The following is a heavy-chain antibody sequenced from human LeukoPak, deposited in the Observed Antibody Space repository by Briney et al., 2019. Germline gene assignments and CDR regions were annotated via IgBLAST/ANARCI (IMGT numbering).Heavy chain of an antibody. CDR2: ISAYSGNT. J-gene: IGHJ4*02. CDR3: ARVGYAGNFFDY. CDR1: GYTFSDYY. D-gene: IGHD4-23*01. Sequence: GASVKVSCKASGYTFSDYYMHWVRQAPGQGLEWMGWISAYSGNTNYAQKLQGRVTMTTDKSTNTAYMELRSLRSDDTAVYYCARVGYAGNFFDYWGQGTLVTVSS. V-gene: IGHV1-18*04.